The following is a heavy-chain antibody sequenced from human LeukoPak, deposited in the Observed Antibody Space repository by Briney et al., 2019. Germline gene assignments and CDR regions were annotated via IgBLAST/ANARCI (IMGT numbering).Heavy chain of an antibody. J-gene: IGHJ6*02. Sequence: PSGTLSLTCTVSGGSISSYYWGWIRQPPGKGLEWIGYIYYSGSTNYNPSLKGRVTISVDTSKNQFSLKLSSVTAADTAVYYCAREERSPYYYYGMDVWGQGTTVTVSS. CDR1: GGSISSYY. CDR2: IYYSGST. CDR3: AREERSPYYYYGMDV. V-gene: IGHV4-59*01. D-gene: IGHD3-10*01.